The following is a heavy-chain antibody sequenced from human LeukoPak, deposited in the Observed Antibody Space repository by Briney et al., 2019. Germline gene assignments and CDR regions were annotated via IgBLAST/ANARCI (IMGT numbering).Heavy chain of an antibody. V-gene: IGHV3-11*01. CDR1: GFTFSDYY. Sequence: GGSLRLSCPASGFTFSDYYMSWIRQAPGKGLEWVSYISSSGSTIYYADSVKGRFTISRDNAKSSLYLQMNSLRAEDTAVYYCAGVVSYGDYVVDYWGQGTLVTVSS. CDR3: AGVVSYGDYVVDY. D-gene: IGHD4-17*01. CDR2: ISSSGSTI. J-gene: IGHJ4*02.